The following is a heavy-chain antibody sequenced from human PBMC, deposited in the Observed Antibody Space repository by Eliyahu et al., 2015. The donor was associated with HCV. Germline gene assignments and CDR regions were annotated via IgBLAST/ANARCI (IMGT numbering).Heavy chain of an antibody. J-gene: IGHJ5*02. CDR2: IHYSGST. CDR1: GGSISSYY. Sequence: QVQLQESGPGLVKPSETLSLTCXVPGGSISSYYWSWIRQPPGKGLEWIGYIHYSGSTNSNPSLKSRVTISVDTSKNQFSLKLTSVTAADTAVYYCASGGGGIAVAGTGGWIDPWGQGTLVTVSS. CDR3: ASGGGGIAVAGTGGWIDP. D-gene: IGHD6-19*01. V-gene: IGHV4-59*01.